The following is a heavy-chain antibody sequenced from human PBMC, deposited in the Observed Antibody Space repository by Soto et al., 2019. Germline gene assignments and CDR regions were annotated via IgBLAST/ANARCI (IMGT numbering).Heavy chain of an antibody. CDR2: IYATGTT. V-gene: IGHV4-4*07. D-gene: IGHD1-1*01. J-gene: IGHJ5*02. CDR3: VRDGTKTLRDWFDP. Sequence: PSETLSLTCTVSGASISGFYWSWIRKSAGKGLEWIGRIYATGTTDYNPSLKSRVLMSVDTSKKQFSLKLRSVTAADTAVYYCVRDGTKTLRDWFDPWGQGISVTVSS. CDR1: GASISGFY.